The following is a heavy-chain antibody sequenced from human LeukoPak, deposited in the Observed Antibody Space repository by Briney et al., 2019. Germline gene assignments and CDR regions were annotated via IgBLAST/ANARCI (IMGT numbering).Heavy chain of an antibody. D-gene: IGHD3-10*01. CDR1: GGSISSSSYY. J-gene: IGHJ5*02. CDR3: ARARGNWFDP. V-gene: IGHV4-39*07. CDR2: IYYSGST. Sequence: SETLSLTCTVSGGSISSSSYYWGWIRQPPGKGLGWIGSIYYSGSTYYNPSLKSRVTISVDTSKNQFSLKVSSVTAADTAVYYCARARGNWFDPWGQGTLVTVSS.